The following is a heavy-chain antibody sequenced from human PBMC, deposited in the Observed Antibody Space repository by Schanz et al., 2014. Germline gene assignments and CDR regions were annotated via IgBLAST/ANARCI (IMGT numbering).Heavy chain of an antibody. CDR2: ISPYNGNT. D-gene: IGHD2-2*02. CDR1: GYDFHIYA. V-gene: IGHV1-18*01. Sequence: QILLVQPGPEVKKPGASVTVSCKASGYDFHIYAYSWVRQAPGQGPEWIGWISPYNGNTNYAQKLQGRVTMTADTSTSTAYMDLRSLRSDGTAVYYCAGTYCSSTSCYTGYYYMDVWGKGTTVTVSS. CDR3: AGTYCSSTSCYTGYYYMDV. J-gene: IGHJ6*03.